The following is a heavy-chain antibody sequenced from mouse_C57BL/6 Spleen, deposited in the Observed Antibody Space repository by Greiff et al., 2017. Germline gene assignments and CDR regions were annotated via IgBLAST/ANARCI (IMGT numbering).Heavy chain of an antibody. CDR1: GYTFTSYG. J-gene: IGHJ2*01. Sequence: QVQLKESGAELARPGASVKLSCKASGYTFTSYGISWVKQRTGQGLEWIGEIYPRSGNTYYNEKFKGKATLTADKSSSTAYMELRSLTSEDSAVYFCARYSSGYRGYYFDDWGQGTTLTVSS. CDR2: IYPRSGNT. V-gene: IGHV1-81*01. CDR3: ARYSSGYRGYYFDD. D-gene: IGHD3-2*02.